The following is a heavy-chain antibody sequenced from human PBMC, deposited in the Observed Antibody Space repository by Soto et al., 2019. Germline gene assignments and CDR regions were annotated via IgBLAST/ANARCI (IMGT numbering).Heavy chain of an antibody. CDR2: INAGNANT. CDR1: GYTFTSYS. Sequence: ASVKVSCKASGYTFTSYSMHWVRQAPGQRLEWMGWINAGNANTKYSQKFQGRVTITRDTSASTAYMELSSLRSEDTAVYYCARAPLIDDYGGNSPRGRIFWFDPWGQGTLVTVS. V-gene: IGHV1-3*01. D-gene: IGHD4-17*01. CDR3: ARAPLIDDYGGNSPRGRIFWFDP. J-gene: IGHJ5*02.